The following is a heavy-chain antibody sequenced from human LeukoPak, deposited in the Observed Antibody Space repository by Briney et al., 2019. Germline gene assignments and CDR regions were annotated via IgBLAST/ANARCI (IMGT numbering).Heavy chain of an antibody. CDR3: AAHLYDFWSGYNSYNWFDP. V-gene: IGHV4-59*01. CDR2: IYYSGST. J-gene: IGHJ5*02. D-gene: IGHD3-3*01. Sequence: PSETLSLTCTVSGGSISSNYWSWIRQPPGKGLEWIGYIYYSGSTNYNPSLKSRVTISVDTSKNQFSLKLSSVTAADTAVYYCAAHLYDFWSGYNSYNWFDPWGQGTLVTVSS. CDR1: GGSISSNY.